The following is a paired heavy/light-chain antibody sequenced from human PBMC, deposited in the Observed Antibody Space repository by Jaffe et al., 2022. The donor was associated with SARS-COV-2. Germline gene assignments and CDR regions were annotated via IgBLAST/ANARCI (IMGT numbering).Heavy chain of an antibody. CDR1: GGSFNSNF. CDR2: INRRGGT. CDR3: ASSVTFWADY. Sequence: QVQLQQWGAGLLKSSETLSLTCAVYGGSFNSNFWIWIRQSPGRGLEWIGEINRRGGTNYNPSLKSRVTISVDAAKSQFSLKLGSVTAADTAVYFCASSVTFWADYWSQGSLVTVS. V-gene: IGHV4-34*01. J-gene: IGHJ4*02. D-gene: IGHD3-16*01.
Light chain of an antibody. Sequence: QSVLTQPSSVSGTPGQRVTITCSGTSPNIGSNTINWYQHVPGTAPKLLIYSTNQRPSGVPDRFSGSKSGTSASLAISGLQSEDEADYYCASWDGSLKGRVFGGGTKLTIL. CDR3: ASWDGSLKGRV. CDR2: STN. CDR1: SPNIGSNT. V-gene: IGLV1-44*01. J-gene: IGLJ3*02.